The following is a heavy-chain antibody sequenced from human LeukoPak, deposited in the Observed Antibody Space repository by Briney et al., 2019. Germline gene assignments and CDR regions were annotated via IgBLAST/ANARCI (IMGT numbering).Heavy chain of an antibody. CDR2: IHYTAAT. CDR3: ARGITVVYYFDL. CDR1: GGSFSSYY. Sequence: SETLSLTCAVDGGSFSSYYWSWFRQPPGKGLEWIGEIHYTAATNYSPSLKGRVTISPGTSNNQVSLRMKSVTAADTAVYYCARGITVVYYFDLWGRGTLVTVSS. D-gene: IGHD1-20*01. V-gene: IGHV4-34*01. J-gene: IGHJ2*01.